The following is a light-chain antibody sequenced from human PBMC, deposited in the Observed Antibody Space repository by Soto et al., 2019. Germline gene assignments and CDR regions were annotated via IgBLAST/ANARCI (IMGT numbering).Light chain of an antibody. CDR2: DAS. J-gene: IGKJ1*01. CDR3: QQYNSYL. V-gene: IGKV1-5*01. CDR1: QSISSW. Sequence: GDRVTITCRASQSISSWLAWYQQKPGKAPKLLIYDASSLESGVPSRFSGSGSGTEFTLTISSLQPDDFATYYCQQYNSYLFGQGTKVEIK.